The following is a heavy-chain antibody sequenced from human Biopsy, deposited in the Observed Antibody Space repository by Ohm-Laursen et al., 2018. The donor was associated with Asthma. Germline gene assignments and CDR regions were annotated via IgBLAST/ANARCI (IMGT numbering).Heavy chain of an antibody. CDR1: GFAVSRDH. J-gene: IGHJ4*02. D-gene: IGHD3-22*01. CDR3: ARGDSSNWSHYYFDY. CDR2: IYSGGTS. V-gene: IGHV3-53*01. Sequence: SLRLSCSASGFAVSRDHMFWVRQAPGKGLEWVSVIYSGGTSHTADSVRGRFTISRDYSKNTLYLQMHSLRAEDMADYYCARGDSSNWSHYYFDYWGQGTLVTVSS.